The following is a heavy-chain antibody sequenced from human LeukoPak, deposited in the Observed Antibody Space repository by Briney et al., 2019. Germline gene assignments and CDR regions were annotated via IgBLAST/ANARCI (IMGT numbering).Heavy chain of an antibody. Sequence: PSETLSLTCDVYGGSLSHYYWSWIRQPPGKGLEWIGEINHSGSTNYNPSLKSRVTISVDMSKNQFSLELTSVTAADTAVYYCARGPASGSNFAWFDPWGQGTLVTVSS. CDR3: ARGPASGSNFAWFDP. J-gene: IGHJ5*02. CDR1: GGSLSHYY. CDR2: INHSGST. D-gene: IGHD3-10*01. V-gene: IGHV4-34*01.